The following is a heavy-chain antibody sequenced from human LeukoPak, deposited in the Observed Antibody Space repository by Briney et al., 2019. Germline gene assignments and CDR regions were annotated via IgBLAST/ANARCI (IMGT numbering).Heavy chain of an antibody. Sequence: PGGSLRLSCAASGFTFDDYAMHWVWQAPGKGLEWVSGISWNSGSIGYADSVKGRFTISRDNAKNSLYLQMNSLRAEDMALYYCAKGRYYYDSSGYDYWGQGTLVTVSS. CDR1: GFTFDDYA. D-gene: IGHD3-22*01. CDR2: ISWNSGSI. CDR3: AKGRYYYDSSGYDY. J-gene: IGHJ4*02. V-gene: IGHV3-9*03.